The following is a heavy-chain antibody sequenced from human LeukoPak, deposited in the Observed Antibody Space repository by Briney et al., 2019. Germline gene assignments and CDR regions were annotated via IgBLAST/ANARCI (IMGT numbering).Heavy chain of an antibody. V-gene: IGHV3-23*01. Sequence: GGSLRLSCAASGFTFSSYAMSWVRQAPGKGLEWVSAINSGGSTYYADSVKGRFTISRDNSKNTLYLQMNSLRAEDTAVYYCARGGYNYWGQGTLVTVSS. D-gene: IGHD5-24*01. CDR1: GFTFSSYA. CDR3: ARGGYNY. J-gene: IGHJ4*02. CDR2: INSGGST.